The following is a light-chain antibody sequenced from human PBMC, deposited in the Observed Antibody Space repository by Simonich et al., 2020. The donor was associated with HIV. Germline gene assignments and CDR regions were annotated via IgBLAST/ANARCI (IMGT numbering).Light chain of an antibody. V-gene: IGKV3-20*01. CDR1: QGVSRRY. Sequence: EIVLTQSPGTLSLSPGERATLSCWASQGVSRRYLAGDQQKPGQAPRRLIYGPSTRATGIPDRCSGSESGTDFTLTISRLRPEDFAVYYCHQYNNWPTFGGGTKVEIK. J-gene: IGKJ4*01. CDR3: HQYNNWPT. CDR2: GPS.